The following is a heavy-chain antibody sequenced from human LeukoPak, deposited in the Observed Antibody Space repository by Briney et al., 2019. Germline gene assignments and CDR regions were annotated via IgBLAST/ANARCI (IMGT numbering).Heavy chain of an antibody. CDR3: TRGYCSDGGCYSYYFDY. V-gene: IGHV3-49*03. D-gene: IGHD2-15*01. Sequence: GGSLRLSCTASGFTFGDYAMSWFRQAPGKGLEWVGFIRSKTYGGTTEYAASVKGRFTISRDDFKSIAYLQMNSLKTEDTAVYYCTRGYCSDGGCYSYYFDYWGQGTPVTVSS. J-gene: IGHJ4*02. CDR1: GFTFGDYA. CDR2: IRSKTYGGTT.